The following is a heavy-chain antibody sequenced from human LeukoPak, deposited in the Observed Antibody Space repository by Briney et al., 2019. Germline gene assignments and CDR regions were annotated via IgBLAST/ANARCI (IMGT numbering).Heavy chain of an antibody. Sequence: SVKVSCKASGGAFSSYAISWVRQAPGQGLEWMGGIIPIFGTANYAQKFQGRVTITADESTSTAYMELSSLRSEDTAVYYCARGQWLVLGTFDYWGQGTLVTVSS. CDR2: IIPIFGTA. CDR1: GGAFSSYA. CDR3: ARGQWLVLGTFDY. D-gene: IGHD6-19*01. J-gene: IGHJ4*02. V-gene: IGHV1-69*13.